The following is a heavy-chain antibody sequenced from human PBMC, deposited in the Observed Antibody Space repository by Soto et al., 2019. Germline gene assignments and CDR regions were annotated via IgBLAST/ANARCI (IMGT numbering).Heavy chain of an antibody. J-gene: IGHJ5*02. CDR3: ARVYGDSDGVNWFDP. D-gene: IGHD4-17*01. CDR2: INPSGGST. Sequence: ASVKVSCKASGYTFTSYYMHWVRQAPGQGLEWMGIINPSGGSTSYAQKFQGRVTMTRDTSTSTVCMELSSLRSEDTAVYYCARVYGDSDGVNWFDPWGQGTLVTVSS. V-gene: IGHV1-46*01. CDR1: GYTFTSYY.